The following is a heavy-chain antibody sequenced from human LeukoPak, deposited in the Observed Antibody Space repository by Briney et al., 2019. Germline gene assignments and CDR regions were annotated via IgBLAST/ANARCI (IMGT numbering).Heavy chain of an antibody. CDR1: EFTFSKYG. V-gene: IGHV3-30*03. Sequence: GRSLRLSCAASEFTFSKYGMHWVRQAPGKGLEWVASISFDINDRKYAESVRGRFTISRDNSKNTLYLQMNSLRAEDTALYYCARDPTGTTSYYFDYWGQGTLVTVSS. CDR2: ISFDINDR. CDR3: ARDPTGTTSYYFDY. D-gene: IGHD1-7*01. J-gene: IGHJ4*02.